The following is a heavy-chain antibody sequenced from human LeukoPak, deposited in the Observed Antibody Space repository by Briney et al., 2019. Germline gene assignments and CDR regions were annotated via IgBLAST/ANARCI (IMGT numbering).Heavy chain of an antibody. D-gene: IGHD2/OR15-2a*01. CDR3: ARHKEVGDYYYFDY. CDR1: GYTFTIYY. J-gene: IGHJ4*02. CDR2: INPSGGST. Sequence: ASVKVSCKASGYTFTIYYMHWVRQAPGQGLEWMGIINPSGGSTSYTQKFQGRVTMTRDTSTTTVYMELSSLRSQDTAVYYCARHKEVGDYYYFDYWGQGTLVTVSS. V-gene: IGHV1-46*01.